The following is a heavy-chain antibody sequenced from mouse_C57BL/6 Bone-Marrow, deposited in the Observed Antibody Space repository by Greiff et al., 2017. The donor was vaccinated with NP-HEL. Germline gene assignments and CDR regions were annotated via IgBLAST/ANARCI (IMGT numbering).Heavy chain of an antibody. Sequence: QVQLQQPGAELVKPGASVKMSCKASGYTFTSYWITWVKQRPGQGLEWIGDIYPGSGSTNYNEKFKSKATLTVDTSSSTAYMQLSSLTSEDSAVYYCARRVITTVVATDYFDYWGQGTTLTVSS. V-gene: IGHV1-55*01. CDR1: GYTFTSYW. J-gene: IGHJ2*01. CDR3: ARRVITTVVATDYFDY. D-gene: IGHD1-1*01. CDR2: IYPGSGST.